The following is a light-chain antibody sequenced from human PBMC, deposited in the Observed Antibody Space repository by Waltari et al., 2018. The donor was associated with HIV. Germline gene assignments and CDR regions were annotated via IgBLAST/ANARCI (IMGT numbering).Light chain of an antibody. CDR3: QQYYTPGPT. Sequence: DIVMTQSPNSLAVSLGERATINCRSSRTILYSSENRDCLAWYQQKPGRSPKVLIYWASTRASGVPDRFRGSGSGKNFSLTISALQSDDVALYYCQQYYTPGPTFGGGTKVEIK. CDR2: WAS. CDR1: RTILYSSENRDC. V-gene: IGKV4-1*01. J-gene: IGKJ4*01.